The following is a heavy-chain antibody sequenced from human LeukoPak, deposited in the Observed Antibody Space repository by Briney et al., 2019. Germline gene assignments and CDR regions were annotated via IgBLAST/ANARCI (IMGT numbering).Heavy chain of an antibody. V-gene: IGHV4-61*02. D-gene: IGHD3-10*01. CDR1: GGSISSGSYY. Sequence: SETLSLTCTVSGGSISSGSYYWSWIRQPAGKGLEWIGRIYTSGSTNYNPSLKSRVTISVDTSKNQFSLKLSSVTAADTAVYYCARDQRDGSGSYYYYYYMDVWGKGTTVTVSS. J-gene: IGHJ6*03. CDR2: IYTSGST. CDR3: ARDQRDGSGSYYYYYYMDV.